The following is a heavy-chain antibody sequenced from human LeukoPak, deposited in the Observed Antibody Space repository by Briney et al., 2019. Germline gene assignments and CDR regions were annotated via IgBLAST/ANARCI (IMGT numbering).Heavy chain of an antibody. Sequence: GASVKVSCKASGYTFTGYYMHWVRQAPGQGLEWMGWINPNSGGTKYAQKFQGRVTMTRDTSIRTAYMELSRLRSDDTAVYYCARDYYDSSGYYYVIDYWGQGTMVTVSS. CDR3: ARDYYDSSGYYYVIDY. D-gene: IGHD3-22*01. V-gene: IGHV1-2*02. CDR2: INPNSGGT. CDR1: GYTFTGYY. J-gene: IGHJ3*01.